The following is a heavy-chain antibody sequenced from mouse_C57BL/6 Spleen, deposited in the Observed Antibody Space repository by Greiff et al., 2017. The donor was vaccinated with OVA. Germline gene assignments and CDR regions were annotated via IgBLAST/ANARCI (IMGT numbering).Heavy chain of an antibody. CDR2: INPDNGGT. V-gene: IGHV1-22*01. Sequence: VQLQQSGPELVKPGASVKMSCKASGYTFTDYNMHWVKQSHGKSLEWIGYINPDNGGTSYNQKFKGKATLTVNKSSSTAYMELRSLTSEDSAVYYCARGRPSSSPCAYWGQGTLVTVSA. J-gene: IGHJ3*01. CDR1: GYTFTDYN. D-gene: IGHD3-1*01. CDR3: ARGRPSSSPCAY.